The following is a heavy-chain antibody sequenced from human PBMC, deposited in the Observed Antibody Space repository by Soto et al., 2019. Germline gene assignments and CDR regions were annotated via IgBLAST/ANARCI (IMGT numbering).Heavy chain of an antibody. V-gene: IGHV3-23*01. D-gene: IGHD3-16*01. CDR3: AKDLQFRGGFGLYYFDY. CDR1: GFTFSSYA. CDR2: IVGSGAST. Sequence: EVQLLESGGGLVQPGGSLRLSCAASGFTFSSYAMSWVRQAPGKGLEWVSGIVGSGASTYYADSVKGRFTISRDNSKNTLFLQMNSLRAEDTAVYYCAKDLQFRGGFGLYYFDYWGQGTRVTVSS. J-gene: IGHJ4*02.